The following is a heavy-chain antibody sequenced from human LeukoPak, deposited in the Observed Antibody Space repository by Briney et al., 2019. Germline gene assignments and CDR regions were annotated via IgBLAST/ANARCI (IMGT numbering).Heavy chain of an antibody. CDR1: GFTFSSYS. D-gene: IGHD6-19*01. CDR3: ARGSGSSGWYEYFDL. Sequence: PGGSLRLSCAASGFTFSSYSMNWVRQAPGKGLEWVSHITASGTAMFYADSVKGRFTISRDNAKNSLYLQMNSLRDEDTAVYYCARGSGSSGWYEYFDLWGRGTLVTVSS. V-gene: IGHV3-48*02. CDR2: ITASGTAM. J-gene: IGHJ2*01.